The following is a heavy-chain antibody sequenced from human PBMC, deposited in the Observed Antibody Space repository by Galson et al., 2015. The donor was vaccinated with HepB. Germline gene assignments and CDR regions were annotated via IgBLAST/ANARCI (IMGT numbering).Heavy chain of an antibody. V-gene: IGHV4-31*03. Sequence: TLSLTCTVSGGSISSGGYYWSWIRQHPGKGLEWIGYIYYSGSTYYNPSLKSRVTISVDTSKNQFSLKLSLRSDDTAVYYCARDCGEYCSSTSCPGCYWGQGTLVTVSS. D-gene: IGHD2-2*01. CDR1: GGSISSGGYY. CDR2: IYYSGST. CDR3: ARDCGEYCSSTSCPGCY. J-gene: IGHJ4*02.